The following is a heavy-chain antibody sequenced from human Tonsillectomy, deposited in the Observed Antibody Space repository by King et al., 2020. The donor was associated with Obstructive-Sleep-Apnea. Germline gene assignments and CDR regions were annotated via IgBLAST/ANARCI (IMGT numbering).Heavy chain of an antibody. D-gene: IGHD7-27*01. CDR1: GFSLSTSGMC. CDR3: ARMRVQNGLGGMDV. CDR2: IDWDDDK. V-gene: IGHV2-70*11. Sequence: TLKESGPALVKPTQTLPLTCTFSGFSLSTSGMCVSWIRQPPGKALEWLARIDWDDDKYYSTSLRTRLTLSKDTSKNQVVLTMTNMDPVDTATYYCARMRVQNGLGGMDVWGQGTTVTVPS. J-gene: IGHJ6*02.